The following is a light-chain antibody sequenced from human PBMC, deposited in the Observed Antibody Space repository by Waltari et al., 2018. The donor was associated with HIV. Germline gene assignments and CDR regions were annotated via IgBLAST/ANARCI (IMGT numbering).Light chain of an antibody. Sequence: QSALTQPASVSGSPGQSITIYCPGTSSDVGGYNYVSWYQQHPGKAPKLMIYDVSNRPSGVSNRFSGSKSGNTASLTISGLQAEDEADYYCSSYTSSSSYVFGTGTKVTVL. J-gene: IGLJ1*01. V-gene: IGLV2-14*01. CDR3: SSYTSSSSYV. CDR1: SSDVGGYNY. CDR2: DVS.